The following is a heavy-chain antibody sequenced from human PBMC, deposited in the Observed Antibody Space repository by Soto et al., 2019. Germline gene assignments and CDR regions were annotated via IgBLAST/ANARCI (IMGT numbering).Heavy chain of an antibody. V-gene: IGHV3-30-3*01. CDR1: GFTFSSYA. Sequence: QVHLVESGGGVVQPGRSLRLSCAASGFTFSSYAMHWVRQAPGKGLEWVAVISYDGTYKYYADSVKGRFTISRDNSKITLYLQMNSQRTEDTAVYYCARGSSSGWSIDYWGQGSLVSVSS. CDR2: ISYDGTYK. CDR3: ARGSSSGWSIDY. J-gene: IGHJ4*02. D-gene: IGHD6-19*01.